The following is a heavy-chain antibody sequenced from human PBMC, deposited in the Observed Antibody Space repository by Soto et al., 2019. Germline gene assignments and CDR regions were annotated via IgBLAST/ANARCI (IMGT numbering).Heavy chain of an antibody. CDR2: IYYSGST. V-gene: IGHV4-30-4*01. J-gene: IGHJ6*02. CDR1: GGSISSGDYY. CDR3: ARGEDAFFYYGLDV. Sequence: SETLSLTCTVSGGSISSGDYYWGWIRQPPGKGLEWIGYIYYSGSTYYNPSLKSRVTISVDTSKNQFSLKLSSVTAADTAVYYCARGEDAFFYYGLDVWGQGITVTVSS.